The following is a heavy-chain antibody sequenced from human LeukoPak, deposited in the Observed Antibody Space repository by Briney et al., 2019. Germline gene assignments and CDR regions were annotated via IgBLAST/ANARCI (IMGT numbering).Heavy chain of an antibody. J-gene: IGHJ4*02. CDR1: GYTFTSYA. D-gene: IGHD3-22*01. V-gene: IGHV1-3*01. CDR2: ISAGNGNT. Sequence: ASVKVSCKASGYTFTSYAIHWVRQAPGQRLEWMGWISAGNGNTKYSQNFQGRVTFISNTSATTAFMELSSLRSEDAAVYYCARGSTYYESSGQVPFDYRGQGTLVTVSS. CDR3: ARGSTYYESSGQVPFDY.